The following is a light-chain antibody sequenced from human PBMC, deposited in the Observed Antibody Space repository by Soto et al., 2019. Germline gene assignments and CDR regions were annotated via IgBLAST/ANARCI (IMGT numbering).Light chain of an antibody. CDR3: CSYAGDYTLV. CDR2: EGF. CDR1: SSDVGGSGL. V-gene: IGLV2-23*01. Sequence: SALTQPASVSGSPGQSITISCTGTSSDVGGSGLVSWYQFHPGKAPKLLIFEGFKRPSGVSNRFSGSKSGSTASLTISGLQAEDEADYYCCSYAGDYTLVFGGGTKLTVL. J-gene: IGLJ3*02.